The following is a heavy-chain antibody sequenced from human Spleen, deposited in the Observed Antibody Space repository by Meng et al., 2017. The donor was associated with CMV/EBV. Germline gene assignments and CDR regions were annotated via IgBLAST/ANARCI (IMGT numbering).Heavy chain of an antibody. Sequence: GESLKISCAASGFTFSSYSMNWVRQAPGKGLEWVSSISSSSSYIYYADSVKGRFTISRDNAKNSLYLQMNSLRAEDTAVYYCAKNLYCSSTSCYRSYYYGMDVWGQGTTVTVSS. D-gene: IGHD2-2*01. CDR3: AKNLYCSSTSCYRSYYYGMDV. CDR2: ISSSSSYI. CDR1: GFTFSSYS. J-gene: IGHJ6*02. V-gene: IGHV3-21*01.